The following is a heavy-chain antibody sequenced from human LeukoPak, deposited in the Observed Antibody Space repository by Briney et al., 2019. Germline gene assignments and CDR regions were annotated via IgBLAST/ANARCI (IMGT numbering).Heavy chain of an antibody. CDR2: IYTDGSRT. V-gene: IGHV3-74*01. J-gene: IGHJ4*02. CDR1: GFSFSSHV. CDR3: VRDGRGDYPKFDL. D-gene: IGHD4-17*01. Sequence: GGSLRLSCAASGFSFSSHVMHWVRQAPGKGLVWVSRIYTDGSRTNYADSVKGRFTISRDNARNTLILEMNSLTAEDTAVYYCVRDGRGDYPKFDLWGQGALVTVSS.